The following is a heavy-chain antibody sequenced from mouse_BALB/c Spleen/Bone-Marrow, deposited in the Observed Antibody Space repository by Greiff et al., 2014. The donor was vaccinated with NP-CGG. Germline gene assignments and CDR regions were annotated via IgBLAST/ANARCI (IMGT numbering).Heavy chain of an antibody. Sequence: VKLEESGPGLVAPSQSLSITCTISGFSLTNYGVHWVRQPPGKGLEWLGVIWSDGSTTYNSALKSRLSITKDNSKNQVFLKMNMLQTDDTAMYYCARHRYYAMDYWGQGTSVTVSS. CDR2: IWSDGST. V-gene: IGHV2-6-1*01. J-gene: IGHJ4*01. CDR3: ARHRYYAMDY. CDR1: GFSLTNYG.